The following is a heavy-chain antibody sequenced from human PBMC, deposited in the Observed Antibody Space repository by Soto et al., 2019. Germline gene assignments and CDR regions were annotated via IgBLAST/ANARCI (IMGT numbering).Heavy chain of an antibody. CDR3: ARDGRLQLWLNYYYYYGMDV. Sequence: GGSLRLSCAASGFTFSSYAMHWVRQAPGKGLEWVAVISYDGSNKYYADSVKGRFTISRDNSKNTLYLQMNSLRAEDTAVYYCARDGRLQLWLNYYYYYGMDVWGQGTTVTVSS. CDR2: ISYDGSNK. J-gene: IGHJ6*02. CDR1: GFTFSSYA. D-gene: IGHD5-18*01. V-gene: IGHV3-30-3*01.